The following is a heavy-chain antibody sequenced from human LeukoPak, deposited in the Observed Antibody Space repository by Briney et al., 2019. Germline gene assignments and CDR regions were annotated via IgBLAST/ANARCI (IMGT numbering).Heavy chain of an antibody. Sequence: SETLSLTCAVYGGSFSGYYWSWIRQPPGKGLEWIGEINHSGSTNYNPSLKSRVTISVDTSKNQFSLKLSSVTVADTAIYYCAKLEDLGARIFFGSAEYHSLDSWGQGLQVTVSS. CDR2: INHSGST. CDR1: GGSFSGYY. CDR3: AKLEDLGARIFFGSAEYHSLDS. V-gene: IGHV4-34*01. J-gene: IGHJ4*02. D-gene: IGHD3-10*01.